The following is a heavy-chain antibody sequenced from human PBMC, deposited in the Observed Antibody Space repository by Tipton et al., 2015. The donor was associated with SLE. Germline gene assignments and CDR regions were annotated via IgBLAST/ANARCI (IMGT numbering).Heavy chain of an antibody. V-gene: IGHV4-31*03. J-gene: IGHJ4*02. CDR3: ARDGGAAAVDY. CDR2: VYYSGST. CDR1: GDSISSSNYY. Sequence: TLSLTCTVSGDSISSSNYYWSWIRQYPGKGLEWIGYVYYSGSTYYNPSLKSRVTISLDTSKNQFSLNLTSVTVADTAVYYCARDGGAAAVDYWGQGTLVTVSS. D-gene: IGHD6-13*01.